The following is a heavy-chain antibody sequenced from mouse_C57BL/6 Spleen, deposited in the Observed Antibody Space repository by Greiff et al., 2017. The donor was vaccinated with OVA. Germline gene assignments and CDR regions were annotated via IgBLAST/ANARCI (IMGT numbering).Heavy chain of an antibody. V-gene: IGHV1-81*01. CDR2: IYPRSGNT. Sequence: QVQLKESGAELARPGASVKLSCKASGYTFTSYGISWVKQRPGQGLEWIGEIYPRSGNTYYNEKFKGKATLTADKSSSTAYMELRSLTSEDSAVYFCARRIDQATGGCAYWGQGTLVTVSA. CDR1: GYTFTSYG. J-gene: IGHJ3*01. D-gene: IGHD3-2*02. CDR3: ARRIDQATGGCAY.